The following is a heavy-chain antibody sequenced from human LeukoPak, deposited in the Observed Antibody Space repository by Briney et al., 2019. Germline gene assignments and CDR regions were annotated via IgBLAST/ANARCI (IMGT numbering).Heavy chain of an antibody. Sequence: SETLSLTCTVSGGSISSGGHYWSWIRQPPGKGLEWIGYIYHSGTTYYNPSLRSRVTISVDRYKNQFSLKLSSVTAADTAVYYCARDSWAYYYGSGSYYSIFDYWGQGTLVTVSS. D-gene: IGHD3-10*01. V-gene: IGHV4-30-2*01. CDR3: ARDSWAYYYGSGSYYSIFDY. J-gene: IGHJ4*02. CDR1: GGSISSGGHY. CDR2: IYHSGTT.